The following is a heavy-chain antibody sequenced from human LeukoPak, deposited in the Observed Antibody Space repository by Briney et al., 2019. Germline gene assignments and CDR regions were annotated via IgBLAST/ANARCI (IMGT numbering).Heavy chain of an antibody. CDR1: GFTFSTYS. CDR2: ISSGSGYI. V-gene: IGHV3-21*01. J-gene: IGHJ4*02. CDR3: ARGLVGATSVYFDY. Sequence: GGSLRLSCAVSGFTFSTYSMNWVRQAPGKGLEGVSSISSGSGYIYRADSVKGRFTISRDNAKNSLYLQMNSLRAEDTAVYYCARGLVGATSVYFDYWGQGTLVTVSS. D-gene: IGHD1-26*01.